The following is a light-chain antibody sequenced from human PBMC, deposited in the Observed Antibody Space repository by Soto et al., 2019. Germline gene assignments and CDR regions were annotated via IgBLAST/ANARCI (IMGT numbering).Light chain of an antibody. CDR3: SSYTSSRAYV. V-gene: IGLV1-40*01. CDR2: SNS. Sequence: QSVLTQPPSVSGAPGQRVTISCTGSRSNFGAGYDVHWYQQLPGTAPKLLIYSNSNRPSGVPDRFSGSKSGTAASLAITGLQAEDEADYYCSSYTSSRAYVFGIGTKVTVL. J-gene: IGLJ1*01. CDR1: RSNFGAGYD.